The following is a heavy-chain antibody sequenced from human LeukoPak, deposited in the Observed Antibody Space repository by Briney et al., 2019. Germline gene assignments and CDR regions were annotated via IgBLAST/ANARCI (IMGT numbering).Heavy chain of an antibody. D-gene: IGHD6-13*01. CDR1: GFSFNNYP. J-gene: IGHJ4*02. CDR2: ISSDGSKK. Sequence: PGGSLRLSCEASGFSFNNYPMHWVRQAPGKGLEWVAVISSDGSKKYYADSVKGRFTISRDNSKNTLYVQMNSLRSEDTAVYYCAADHSSSWYYFDYWGQGTLVTVSS. CDR3: AADHSSSWYYFDY. V-gene: IGHV3-30-3*01.